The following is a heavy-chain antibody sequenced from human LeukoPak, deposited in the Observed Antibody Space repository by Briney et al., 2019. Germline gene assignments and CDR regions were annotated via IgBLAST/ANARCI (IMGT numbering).Heavy chain of an antibody. D-gene: IGHD1-26*01. V-gene: IGHV3-64*01. Sequence: GGSLRLSCAASGFTFSSYAMHWVRQAPGKGLEYVSAISSNGGSTYYANSVKGRFTISRDNSKNTLYLQMGSLRAEDMAVYYCARESMGVDYWGQGTLVTVSS. J-gene: IGHJ4*02. CDR1: GFTFSSYA. CDR3: ARESMGVDY. CDR2: ISSNGGST.